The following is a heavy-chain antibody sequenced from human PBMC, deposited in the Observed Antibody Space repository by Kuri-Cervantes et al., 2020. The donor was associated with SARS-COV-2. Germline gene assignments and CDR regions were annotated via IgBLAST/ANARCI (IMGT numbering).Heavy chain of an antibody. V-gene: IGHV4-30-4*02. J-gene: IGHJ5*02. CDR2: IYYSGST. Sequence: SETLSLPCTVSGGSTSSGDYYWSWIRQPPGKGLEWIVYIYYSGSTYYNPSLKSRVTISVDTSKNQFSLKLSSVTAADTAVYYCARVRDIVLMVYAIRGWFDPWGQGTLVTVSS. CDR3: ARVRDIVLMVYAIRGWFDP. CDR1: GGSTSSGDYY. D-gene: IGHD2-8*01.